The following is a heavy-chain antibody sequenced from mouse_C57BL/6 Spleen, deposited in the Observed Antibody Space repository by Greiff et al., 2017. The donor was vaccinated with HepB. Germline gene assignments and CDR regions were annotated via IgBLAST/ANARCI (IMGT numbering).Heavy chain of an antibody. D-gene: IGHD2-4*01. CDR2: INPYNGDT. J-gene: IGHJ4*01. Sequence: EVKLQQSGPELVKPGASVKISCKASGYSFTGYFMNWVKQSHGKSLEWIGRINPYNGDTFYNQKFKGKATLTVDKSSSTAHMELLSLTSEDFAVYYCAGRGYYDYDGDYAMDYWGQGTSVTVSS. V-gene: IGHV1-37*01. CDR3: AGRGYYDYDGDYAMDY. CDR1: GYSFTGYF.